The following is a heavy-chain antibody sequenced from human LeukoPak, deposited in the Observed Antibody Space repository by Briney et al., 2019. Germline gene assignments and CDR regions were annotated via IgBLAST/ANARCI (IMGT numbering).Heavy chain of an antibody. CDR3: AREGQRQQLAEFDY. CDR2: INPNSGGT. CDR1: GYTFTGYY. J-gene: IGHJ4*02. D-gene: IGHD6-13*01. V-gene: IGHV1-2*06. Sequence: ASVKVSCKASGYTFTGYYMHWVQQAPGQGLEWMGRINPNSGGTNYAQKFQGRVTMTRDTSISTAYMELSRLRSDDTAVYYCAREGQRQQLAEFDYWGQGTLVTVPS.